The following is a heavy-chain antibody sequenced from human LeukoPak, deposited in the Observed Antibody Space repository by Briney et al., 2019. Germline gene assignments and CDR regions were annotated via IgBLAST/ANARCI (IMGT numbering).Heavy chain of an antibody. CDR2: IYYSGST. D-gene: IGHD6-19*01. CDR3: AGATGYSSGPVDY. J-gene: IGHJ4*02. Sequence: SETLSLTCTVSGGSISSYYWSWIRQPPGKGLEWIGYIYYSGSTNYNPSLKSRVTISVDTSKNQFSLKLSSVTAADTAVYYCAGATGYSSGPVDYWGQGTLVTVSS. V-gene: IGHV4-59*01. CDR1: GGSISSYY.